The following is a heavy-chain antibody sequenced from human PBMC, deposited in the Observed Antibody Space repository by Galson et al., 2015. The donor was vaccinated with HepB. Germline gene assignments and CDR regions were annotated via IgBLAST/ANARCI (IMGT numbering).Heavy chain of an antibody. Sequence: SVKVSCKASGGTFSSYAISWVRQAPGQGLEWMGGIIPIFGTANYAQKFQGRVTITADESTSTAYIELSSLRSEDTAVYYCARGVGGRHIVVVTAIPNYWYFDLWGRGTLVTVSS. J-gene: IGHJ2*01. CDR2: IIPIFGTA. CDR3: ARGVGGRHIVVVTAIPNYWYFDL. CDR1: GGTFSSYA. D-gene: IGHD2-21*02. V-gene: IGHV1-69*13.